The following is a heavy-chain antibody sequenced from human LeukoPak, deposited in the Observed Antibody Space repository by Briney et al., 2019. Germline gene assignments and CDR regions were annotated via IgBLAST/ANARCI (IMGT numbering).Heavy chain of an antibody. V-gene: IGHV4-34*01. Sequence: PSETLSLTCTVYGGSFSGYYWSWIRQPPGEGLEWIGEINHSGSTNYNPSLKSRVTISVDTSKNQFSLKLSSVTAADTAVYYCARLRSTYWYFDLWGRGTLVTVSS. CDR2: INHSGST. CDR3: ARLRSTYWYFDL. CDR1: GGSFSGYY. D-gene: IGHD4-17*01. J-gene: IGHJ2*01.